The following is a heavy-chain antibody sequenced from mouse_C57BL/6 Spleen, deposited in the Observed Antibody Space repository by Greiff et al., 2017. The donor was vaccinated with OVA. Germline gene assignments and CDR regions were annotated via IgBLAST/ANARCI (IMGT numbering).Heavy chain of an antibody. D-gene: IGHD2-4*01. J-gene: IGHJ3*01. V-gene: IGHV5-17*01. CDR3: ARTYYDYDGFAY. Sequence: EVHLVESGGGLVKPGGSLKLSCAASGFTFSDYGMHWVRQAPEKGLEWVAYISSGSSTIYYADTVKGRFTISRDNATNTLFLQMTSLRSEDTAMYYCARTYYDYDGFAYWGQGTLVTVSA. CDR2: ISSGSSTI. CDR1: GFTFSDYG.